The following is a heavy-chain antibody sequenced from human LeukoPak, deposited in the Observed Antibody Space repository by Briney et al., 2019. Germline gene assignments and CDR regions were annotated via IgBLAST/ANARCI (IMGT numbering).Heavy chain of an antibody. D-gene: IGHD2-15*01. CDR2: IIHSGRT. V-gene: IGHV4-34*12. Sequence: PSETLSLTSVVYGGSFSIYYWSWIRQPPGRGLEWIGEIIHSGRTNYNPSLTSRATIPVTKSKTQSSLNLRSVTGGDTAVYYCAGTIPGYCSGGSCYLGHVDYWGQGTRVTVSS. J-gene: IGHJ4*02. CDR3: AGTIPGYCSGGSCYLGHVDY. CDR1: GGSFSIYY.